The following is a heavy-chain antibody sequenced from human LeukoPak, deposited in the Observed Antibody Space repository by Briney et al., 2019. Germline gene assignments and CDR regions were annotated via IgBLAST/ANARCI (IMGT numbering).Heavy chain of an antibody. V-gene: IGHV3-23*01. CDR1: GFTFSSYA. CDR3: AKDAGPQQLVFFDS. Sequence: GGSLRLSCAASGFTFSSYAMSWVRRAPGQGLEWVSTISGSGSNIHQADSVKGRFTISRDNSRSTLYLQMNSLRVEDTAVYYCAKDAGPQQLVFFDSWGQGTLVTVSS. D-gene: IGHD6-6*01. CDR2: ISGSGSNI. J-gene: IGHJ4*02.